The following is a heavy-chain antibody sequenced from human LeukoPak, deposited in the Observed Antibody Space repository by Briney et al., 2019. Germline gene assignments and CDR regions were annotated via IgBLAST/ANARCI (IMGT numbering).Heavy chain of an antibody. V-gene: IGHV4-59*08. CDR3: ARQWGGVYSYGYGDAFDI. CDR2: IYYSGST. Sequence: PSETLSLTCTVSGGSISSYYWSWIRQHPGKGLEWIGYIYYSGSTNYNPSLKGRVTISVDTSKNQFSLKLSSVTAADTAVYYCARQWGGVYSYGYGDAFDIWGQGTMVTVSS. J-gene: IGHJ3*02. D-gene: IGHD5-18*01. CDR1: GGSISSYY.